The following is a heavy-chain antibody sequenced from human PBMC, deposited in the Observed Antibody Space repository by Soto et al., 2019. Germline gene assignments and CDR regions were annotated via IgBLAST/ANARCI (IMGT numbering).Heavy chain of an antibody. CDR1: GFTFSSYG. J-gene: IGHJ6*02. CDR2: TWYDGSKA. CDR3: ARYCSGGSCYPTYYGLDV. V-gene: IGHV3-33*01. Sequence: GGSLRLSCFASGFTFSSYGMHWVRLAPGKGLEWVALTWYDGSKAYYAEPVKGRFTSSRDTSPNTLYLQMNSLRVEDTAVYYCARYCSGGSCYPTYYGLDVWGQGTTVTDSS. D-gene: IGHD2-15*01.